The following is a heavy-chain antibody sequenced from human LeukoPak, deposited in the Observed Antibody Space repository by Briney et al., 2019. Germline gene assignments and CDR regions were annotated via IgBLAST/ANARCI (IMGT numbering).Heavy chain of an antibody. CDR3: AGGVAAVSDV. CDR1: GGSFSGYY. D-gene: IGHD6-13*01. V-gene: IGHV4-34*01. CDR2: VNHSGST. J-gene: IGHJ6*04. Sequence: KSSETLSLTCAVYGGSFSGYYWSWIRQPPGNGLEWIGEVNHSGSTNYNPSLKSRVTISVDTSKNQFSLKLSSVTAADTAVYYCAGGVAAVSDVWGKGTTVTVSS.